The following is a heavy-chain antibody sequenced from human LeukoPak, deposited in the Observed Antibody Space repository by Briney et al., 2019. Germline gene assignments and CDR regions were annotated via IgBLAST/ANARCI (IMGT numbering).Heavy chain of an antibody. CDR2: IIPILGIA. V-gene: IGHV1-69*04. D-gene: IGHD6-19*01. J-gene: IGHJ5*02. Sequence: GASVTVSCTASGGTFSSYAISWVRQAPGQGLEWLGRIIPILGIANYAQKFQGRVTITADKSTSTAYMELSSLRSDDTAVYYCARDGYSSGSGFDPWGQGTLVTVSS. CDR1: GGTFSSYA. CDR3: ARDGYSSGSGFDP.